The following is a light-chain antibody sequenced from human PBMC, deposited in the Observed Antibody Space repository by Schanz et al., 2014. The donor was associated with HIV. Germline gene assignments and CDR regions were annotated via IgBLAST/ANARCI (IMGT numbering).Light chain of an antibody. Sequence: EIVLTQSPATLSLSPGERATLSCRASQSVSSYLAWYQQKPGQAPRLLIFDASTRATGIPDRFSGSGSGTDFTLTISRVEPEDYAVYYCQQYGSSPWTFGQGTRVDVK. CDR2: DAS. CDR1: QSVSSY. CDR3: QQYGSSPWT. J-gene: IGKJ1*01. V-gene: IGKV3-20*01.